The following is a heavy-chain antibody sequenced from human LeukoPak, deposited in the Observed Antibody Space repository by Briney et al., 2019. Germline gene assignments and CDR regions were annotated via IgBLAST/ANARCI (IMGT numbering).Heavy chain of an antibody. J-gene: IGHJ2*01. CDR3: ARDRLGATGHWRIDV. D-gene: IGHD1-26*01. CDR2: IYNSGTT. Sequence: SETLSLTCTVSGGSFSSYYWTWIRQPAGKGLEWIGRIYNSGTTNYSPFLESRVTMSLDTSKNRFSLSLSSVTAADTAVYYRARDRLGATGHWRIDVWGRGTLVTVSS. CDR1: GGSFSSYY. V-gene: IGHV4-4*07.